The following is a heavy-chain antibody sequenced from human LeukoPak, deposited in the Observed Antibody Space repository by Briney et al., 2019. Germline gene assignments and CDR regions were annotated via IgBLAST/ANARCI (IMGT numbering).Heavy chain of an antibody. CDR3: ARDSERGYSYGYDY. V-gene: IGHV3-15*01. CDR2: SKSKTAGGTT. D-gene: IGHD5-18*01. Sequence: GGSLRLSCAVSGFTFSNAWMTWVRQAPGKGPEWVGRSKSKTAGGTTDYAAPVKGRFTISRDDSKNTVYLQMNSLRAEDTAVYYCARDSERGYSYGYDYWGQGTLVTVSS. CDR1: GFTFSNAW. J-gene: IGHJ4*02.